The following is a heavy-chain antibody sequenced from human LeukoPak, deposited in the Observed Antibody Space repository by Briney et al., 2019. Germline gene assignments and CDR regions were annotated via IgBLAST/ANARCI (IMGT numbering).Heavy chain of an antibody. Sequence: GGSLRLSCAASGFTFSSHWMTWVRQAPGKGLEWVANIKEDGTRKNYVDSVKGRFTISRDNAKNSLYLQMSNLRAEDTAVYYCARDLGYSYGNKNEFDYWGQGTLVTVSS. CDR3: ARDLGYSYGNKNEFDY. J-gene: IGHJ4*02. D-gene: IGHD5-18*01. V-gene: IGHV3-7*01. CDR1: GFTFSSHW. CDR2: IKEDGTRK.